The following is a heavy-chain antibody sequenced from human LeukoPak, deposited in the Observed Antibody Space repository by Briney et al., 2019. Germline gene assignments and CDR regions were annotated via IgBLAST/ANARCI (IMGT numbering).Heavy chain of an antibody. CDR1: GSTFSSYA. V-gene: IGHV3-23*01. D-gene: IGHD6-13*01. Sequence: GGSLRLSCAASGSTFSSYAMSWVRQAPGKGLEWVSAISGSGGSTYYADSVKGRFTISRDNSKNTLYLQMNSLRAEDTAVYYCAKSVAAAGRGYFDYWGQGTLVTVSS. CDR2: ISGSGGST. CDR3: AKSVAAAGRGYFDY. J-gene: IGHJ4*02.